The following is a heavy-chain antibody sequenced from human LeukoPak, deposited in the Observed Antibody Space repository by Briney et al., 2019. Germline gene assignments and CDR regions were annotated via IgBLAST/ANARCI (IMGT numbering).Heavy chain of an antibody. D-gene: IGHD5-24*01. CDR2: IIPIFGTA. CDR1: GGTFSSYA. CDR3: ASCREKATILGIIAEYFQH. Sequence: SVKVSCKASGGTFSSYAISWVRQAPGQGLEWMGGIIPIFGTANYAQKFQGRVTITADESTSTAYMELSSLRSEDTAVYYCASCREKATILGIIAEYFQHWGQGTLVTVSS. V-gene: IGHV1-69*13. J-gene: IGHJ1*01.